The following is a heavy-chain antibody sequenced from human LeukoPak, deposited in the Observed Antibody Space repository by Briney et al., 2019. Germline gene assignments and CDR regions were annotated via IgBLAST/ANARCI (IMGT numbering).Heavy chain of an antibody. CDR1: GYTFTSYD. Sequence: GGSLRLSCTASGYTFTSYDINWVRQATGQGLEWMGWMNPNSGNTGYAQKFQGRVTITRDTSASTAYMELSSLRSEDTAVYYCARTKSYGSGSRKHTPPDAFDIWGQGTMVTVSS. J-gene: IGHJ3*02. CDR2: MNPNSGNT. D-gene: IGHD3-10*01. CDR3: ARTKSYGSGSRKHTPPDAFDI. V-gene: IGHV1-8*01.